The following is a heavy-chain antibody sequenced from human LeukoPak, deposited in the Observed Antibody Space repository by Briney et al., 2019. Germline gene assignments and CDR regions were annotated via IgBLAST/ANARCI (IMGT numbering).Heavy chain of an antibody. D-gene: IGHD3-3*02. Sequence: GGSLRLSCAASGFTFSSYWMSWGRQAPGKGLEWVANIKQDGSEKYYVDSVKGRFTISRDNAKNSLYLQMNSLRAEDTAVYYCARDWGISSFDIWGQGTMVTVSS. V-gene: IGHV3-7*01. CDR2: IKQDGSEK. CDR3: ARDWGISSFDI. J-gene: IGHJ3*02. CDR1: GFTFSSYW.